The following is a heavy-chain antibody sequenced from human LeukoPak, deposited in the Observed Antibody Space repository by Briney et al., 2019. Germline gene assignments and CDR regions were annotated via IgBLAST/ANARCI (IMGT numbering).Heavy chain of an antibody. D-gene: IGHD4-17*01. CDR2: IKWKTDGGTT. CDR1: GFTFTNAG. CDR3: TTDLNAVTTTFDY. J-gene: IGHJ4*02. Sequence: PGGSLRLSCAASGFTFTNAGMSWVRQAPGKGLEWVGRIKWKTDGGTTDYSAPVKGRFTISRDDSKNTLYLQMNSLTTEDTAVYYCTTDLNAVTTTFDYWGQGTLVTVSS. V-gene: IGHV3-15*01.